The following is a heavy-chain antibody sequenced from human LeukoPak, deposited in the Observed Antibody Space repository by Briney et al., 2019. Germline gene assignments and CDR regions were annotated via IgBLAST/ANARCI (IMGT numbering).Heavy chain of an antibody. V-gene: IGHV4-34*01. CDR3: ARGPPAKPGTGYYYGMDV. CDR2: INHSGST. J-gene: IGHJ6*02. D-gene: IGHD2-2*01. Sequence: SETLSLTCTVSGGSIRGSYWSWIRQPPGKGLEWIGEINHSGSTNYNPSLKSRVTISVDTSKNQFSLKLSSVTAADTAVYYCARGPPAKPGTGYYYGMDVWGQGTTVTVSS. CDR1: GGSIRGSY.